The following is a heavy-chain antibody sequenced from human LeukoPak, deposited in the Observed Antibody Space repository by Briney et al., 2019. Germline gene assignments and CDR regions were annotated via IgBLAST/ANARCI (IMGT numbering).Heavy chain of an antibody. Sequence: SETLSLTCAVYGGSFSAYYWSWIRQPPGKGLEWIGEISHSGSTNYNPSLKSRVTISVDTSKNQFSLKLSSVTAADTAVYYCARSQSAAYCTNGVCYTVELDYWGQGTLVTVSS. V-gene: IGHV4-34*01. CDR3: ARSQSAAYCTNGVCYTVELDY. J-gene: IGHJ4*02. CDR1: GGSFSAYY. D-gene: IGHD2-8*01. CDR2: ISHSGST.